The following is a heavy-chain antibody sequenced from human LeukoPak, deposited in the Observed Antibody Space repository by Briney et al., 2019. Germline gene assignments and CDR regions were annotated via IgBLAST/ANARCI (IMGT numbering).Heavy chain of an antibody. CDR3: VRGSKIRGVIPEGEFDY. J-gene: IGHJ4*02. CDR2: ISYDGKKN. D-gene: IGHD3-10*01. Sequence: PGGSLRLSCEASGFTFSHFAMHWVRQAPGKGLEWVAVISYDGKKNYYADSMKGRFTLSRDDSQNTVYLQMNSLRDDDTALYYCVRGSKIRGVIPEGEFDYWGQGTLVTVSS. CDR1: GFTFSHFA. V-gene: IGHV3-30*04.